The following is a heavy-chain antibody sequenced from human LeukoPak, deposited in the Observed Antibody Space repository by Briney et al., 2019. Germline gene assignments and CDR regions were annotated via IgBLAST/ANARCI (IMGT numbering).Heavy chain of an antibody. CDR3: ATEDSRSGSYYDP. V-gene: IGHV1-2*06. Sequence: ASVKVSCKASGYIFTDTRLHWVRQAPGQGLEWMGRINPKSGDTNYAQKFQGRVTMTSDTSITTAYMELRRLKSDDTAFYFCATEDSRSGSYYDPWGQGTLVTVSS. CDR1: GYIFTDTR. D-gene: IGHD1-26*01. CDR2: INPKSGDT. J-gene: IGHJ5*02.